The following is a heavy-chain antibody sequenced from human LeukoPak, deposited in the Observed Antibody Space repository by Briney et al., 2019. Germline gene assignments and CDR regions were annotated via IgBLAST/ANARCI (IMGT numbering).Heavy chain of an antibody. CDR1: GFTFSSYG. V-gene: IGHV3-30*18. J-gene: IGHJ4*02. CDR3: AKDLYYYDSSGYTFDY. Sequence: GGSLRLSCAASGFTFSSYGMHWVRQAPGKGLEWVAVISYDGSNKYYADSVKGRFTISRDNSKNTLYLQMNSLRAEDTAVYYCAKDLYYYDSSGYTFDYWGQGTLVAVSS. CDR2: ISYDGSNK. D-gene: IGHD3-22*01.